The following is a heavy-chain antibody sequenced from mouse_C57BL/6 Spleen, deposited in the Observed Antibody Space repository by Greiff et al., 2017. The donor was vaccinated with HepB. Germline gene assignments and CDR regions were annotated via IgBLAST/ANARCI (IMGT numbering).Heavy chain of an antibody. Sequence: VQLQQSGPELVKPGASVKISCKASGYTFTDYYMNWVKQSHGKSLEWIGDINPNNGGTSYNQKFKGKATLTVDKSSSTAYMELRSLTSEDSAVYYCARSALRGYWGQGTTLTVSS. V-gene: IGHV1-26*01. CDR1: GYTFTDYY. CDR2: INPNNGGT. CDR3: ARSALRGY. J-gene: IGHJ2*01. D-gene: IGHD1-1*01.